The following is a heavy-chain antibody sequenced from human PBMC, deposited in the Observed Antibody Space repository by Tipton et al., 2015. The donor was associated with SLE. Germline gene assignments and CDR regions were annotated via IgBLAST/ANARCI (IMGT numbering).Heavy chain of an antibody. V-gene: IGHV4-39*07. CDR3: ARDPANWDAFDT. Sequence: TLSLTCTVSGGSISSSSYYWAWIRQPPGKGLEWIGSLYYSGDTFYNPSLESRLTMSVDTSANQFSLMLTSVSAADTAVYYCARDPANWDAFDTWGQGTMVTVYS. D-gene: IGHD7-27*01. CDR1: GGSISSSSYY. J-gene: IGHJ3*02. CDR2: LYYSGDT.